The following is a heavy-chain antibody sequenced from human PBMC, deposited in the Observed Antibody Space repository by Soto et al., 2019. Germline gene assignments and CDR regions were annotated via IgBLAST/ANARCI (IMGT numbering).Heavy chain of an antibody. Sequence: SVKVSCKASGGTFSSYAISWVRQAPGQGLEWMGGIIPIFGTANYAQKFQGRVTITADESTSTAYMELSSLRSEDTAVYYCARPDYGGNKALSSGGAFDIWGQGTMVTVS. J-gene: IGHJ3*02. CDR3: ARPDYGGNKALSSGGAFDI. CDR1: GGTFSSYA. D-gene: IGHD4-17*01. CDR2: IIPIFGTA. V-gene: IGHV1-69*13.